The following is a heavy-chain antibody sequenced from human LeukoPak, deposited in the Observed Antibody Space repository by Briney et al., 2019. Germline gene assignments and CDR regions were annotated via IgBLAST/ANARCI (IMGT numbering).Heavy chain of an antibody. CDR2: IYSGGST. CDR3: ARGLNVVVPAAMNYFDY. Sequence: GGSLRLSCAASGFTVSSNYMSWVRQAPGKGLEWVSVIYSGGSTYYADSVKGRFTISRDNSKNTLYLQMNRLRAEDTAVYYCARGLNVVVPAAMNYFDYWGQGTLVTVSS. J-gene: IGHJ4*02. CDR1: GFTVSSNY. D-gene: IGHD2-2*01. V-gene: IGHV3-66*01.